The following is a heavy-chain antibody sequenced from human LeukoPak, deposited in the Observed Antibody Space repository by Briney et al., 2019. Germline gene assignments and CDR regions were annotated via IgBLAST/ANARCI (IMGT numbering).Heavy chain of an antibody. Sequence: SETLSLTCTVSGGSVSSDNYYWSWIRQPPGKGLEWIGSIYSSGSTNYNPSLKSRVTISVDTSKNQFSLKLSSVTAADTAVYYCARAAAAAGYYFDYWGQGALVTVSS. CDR3: ARAAAAAGYYFDY. CDR2: IYSSGST. J-gene: IGHJ4*02. D-gene: IGHD6-13*01. V-gene: IGHV4-61*01. CDR1: GGSVSSDNYY.